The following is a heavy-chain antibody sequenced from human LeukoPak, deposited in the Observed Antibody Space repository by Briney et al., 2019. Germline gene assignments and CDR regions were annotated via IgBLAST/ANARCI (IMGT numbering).Heavy chain of an antibody. Sequence: GGSLRLSCAASGFTFSSYGMSWVRQAPGKGLEWVSAISGSGGSTYYADSVKGRFTISRDNSKNTLYLQMNSLRAEDTAVYYCAKAPAIAAAGTGGYWGQGTLVTVSS. D-gene: IGHD6-13*01. CDR3: AKAPAIAAAGTGGY. CDR1: GFTFSSYG. V-gene: IGHV3-23*01. J-gene: IGHJ4*02. CDR2: ISGSGGST.